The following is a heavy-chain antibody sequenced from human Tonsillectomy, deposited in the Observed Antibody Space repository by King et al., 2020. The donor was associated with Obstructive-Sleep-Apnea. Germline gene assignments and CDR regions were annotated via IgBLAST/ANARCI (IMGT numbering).Heavy chain of an antibody. CDR2: IYYSGST. CDR3: ARGGQGIFDY. Sequence: QLQESGPGLVKPSETLSLTCTVSGGSISSSSYYCGWIRQPPGKGLEWIGSIYYSGSTYYNPSLKSRVTISVDTSKNQFSLKLSSVTAADTAVYYCARGGQGIFDYWGQGTLVTVSS. D-gene: IGHD2-15*01. J-gene: IGHJ4*02. CDR1: GGSISSSSYY. V-gene: IGHV4-39*07.